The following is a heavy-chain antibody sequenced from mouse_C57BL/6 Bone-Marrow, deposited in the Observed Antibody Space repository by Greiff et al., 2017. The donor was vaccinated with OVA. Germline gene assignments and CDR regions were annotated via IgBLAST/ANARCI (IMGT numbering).Heavy chain of an antibody. CDR3: TRSYGDYGDFDY. J-gene: IGHJ2*01. CDR2: IDPETGGT. CDR1: GYTFTDYE. V-gene: IGHV1-15*01. D-gene: IGHD2-13*01. Sequence: QVQLQQSGAELVRPGASVTLSCKASGYTFTDYEMHWVKQTPVHGLEWIGAIDPETGGTAYNQKFKGKAILTADKSSSTAYMELRSLTSEDAAVYDSTRSYGDYGDFDYGGQGTALTVSS.